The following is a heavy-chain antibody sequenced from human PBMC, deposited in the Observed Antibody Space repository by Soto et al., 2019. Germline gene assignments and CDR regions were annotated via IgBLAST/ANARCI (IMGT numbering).Heavy chain of an antibody. D-gene: IGHD6-19*01. CDR1: GYTFTAYS. V-gene: IGHV1-2*02. Sequence: GSVKVSCKASGYTFTAYSIHWVRQAPGQGLEWVGWFNPNSGDTIYAQKFQGRVTLTRDTSIGTAYMELYSLTSDDTAVYYCAREASAVISPDYWGQGTMVNVSS. CDR2: FNPNSGDT. CDR3: AREASAVISPDY. J-gene: IGHJ4*02.